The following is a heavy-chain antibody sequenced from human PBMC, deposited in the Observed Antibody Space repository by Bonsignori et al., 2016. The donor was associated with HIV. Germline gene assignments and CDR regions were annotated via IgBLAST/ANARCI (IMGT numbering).Heavy chain of an antibody. D-gene: IGHD1-7*01. CDR3: ARDNTGTTFDY. CDR1: GFTFSTYW. V-gene: IGHV3-7*01. J-gene: IGHJ4*02. Sequence: EAQLVESGGGLVQPGGSLRLSCEASGFTFSTYWMSWVRQAPGKGLEWVAQIKEDGSEKYHVASVAGRFTISRDNAKNALYLQMNSLRVEDTAVYYCARDNTGTTFDYWGQGTLVTVSS. CDR2: IKEDGSEK.